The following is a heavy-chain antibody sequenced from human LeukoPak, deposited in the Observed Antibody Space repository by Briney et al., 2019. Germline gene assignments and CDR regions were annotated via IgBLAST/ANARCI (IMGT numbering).Heavy chain of an antibody. CDR1: EFTFRSYG. CDR2: INSDGSST. Sequence: GGSLRLSCASSEFTFRSYGLSWVRQAPGKGLVWVSRINSDGSSTSYADSVKGRFTISRDNAKNTLYLQMNSLRAEDTAVYYCASATLPVGATGSRSDVYAFDIWGQGTMVTVSS. D-gene: IGHD1-26*01. J-gene: IGHJ3*02. V-gene: IGHV3-74*01. CDR3: ASATLPVGATGSRSDVYAFDI.